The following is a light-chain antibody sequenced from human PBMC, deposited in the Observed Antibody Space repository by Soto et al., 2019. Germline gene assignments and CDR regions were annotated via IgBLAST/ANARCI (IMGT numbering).Light chain of an antibody. CDR1: SSNMGSGYA. Sequence: QSVLTQPPSVSGAPGQRVTLSCTGSSSNMGSGYAVHWYQQLPGTAPKLLIYGNTNRPSGVPDRFSGSKSGTSASLAITGLQAEDEADYYCQSYDNSLSAFYVFGTGTKVTVL. J-gene: IGLJ1*01. CDR3: QSYDNSLSAFYV. CDR2: GNT. V-gene: IGLV1-40*01.